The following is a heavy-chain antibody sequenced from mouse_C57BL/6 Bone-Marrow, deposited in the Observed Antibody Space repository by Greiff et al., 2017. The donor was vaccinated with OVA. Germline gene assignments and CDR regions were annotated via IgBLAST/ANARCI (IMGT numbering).Heavy chain of an antibody. CDR1: GYTFTDYY. Sequence: VHVKQSGPVLVKPGASVKMSCKASGYTFTDYYMNWVKQSHGKSLEWIGVINPYNGGTSYNQKFKGKATLTVDKSSSTAYMELNSLTSEDSAVYYCARSYGSPWYFDVWGTGTTVTVSS. V-gene: IGHV1-19*01. J-gene: IGHJ1*03. CDR2: INPYNGGT. D-gene: IGHD1-1*01. CDR3: ARSYGSPWYFDV.